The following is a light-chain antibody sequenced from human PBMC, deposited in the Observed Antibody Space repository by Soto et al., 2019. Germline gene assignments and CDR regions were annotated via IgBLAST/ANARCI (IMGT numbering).Light chain of an antibody. J-gene: IGLJ2*01. V-gene: IGLV1-47*01. Sequence: QAVLTQPPSASGTPGQRVTISCSGSSSNIESNFVYWYQQFPGTAPRLLIYRNNQRPSGVPDRFSGSKSGTSASLAISALRSEDEADYFCTVWDDRLRGRLFGGGTKLTVL. CDR3: TVWDDRLRGRL. CDR1: SSNIESNF. CDR2: RNN.